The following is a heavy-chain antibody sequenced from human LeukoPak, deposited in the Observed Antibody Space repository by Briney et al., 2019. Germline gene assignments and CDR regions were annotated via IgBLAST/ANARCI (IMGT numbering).Heavy chain of an antibody. Sequence: PGGSLRLSCAASGFTVSSNYMSWVRQAPGKGLEWVSVIYSGGSTYYADSVKGRFTISRDNSKNTLYLQMNSLRAEDTAVYYCAKDRMITFGGVIVVYYFDYWGQGTLVTVSS. V-gene: IGHV3-53*01. D-gene: IGHD3-16*02. CDR2: IYSGGST. J-gene: IGHJ4*02. CDR1: GFTVSSNY. CDR3: AKDRMITFGGVIVVYYFDY.